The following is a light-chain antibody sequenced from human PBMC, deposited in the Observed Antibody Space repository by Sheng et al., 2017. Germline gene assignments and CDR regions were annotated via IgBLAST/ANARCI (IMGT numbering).Light chain of an antibody. CDR2: EDT. Sequence: SALTQPASVSGSPGQSITISCTGTSSDVGNYNLVSWYQQHPGKAPKLMIHEDTKRPSGVSDRFSGSKSGNTASLTISGLQDEDEADYYCCSYAGGSSYVFGTATKVTVL. CDR3: CSYAGGSSYV. J-gene: IGLJ1*01. V-gene: IGLV2-23*01. CDR1: SSDVGNYNL.